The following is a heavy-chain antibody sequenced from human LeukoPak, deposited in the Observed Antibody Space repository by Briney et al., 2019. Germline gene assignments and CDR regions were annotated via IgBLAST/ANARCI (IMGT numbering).Heavy chain of an antibody. CDR3: ARVSEIAAAGTVDY. D-gene: IGHD6-13*01. Sequence: PGGSLRLSCAASGFTFSDYYMSWIRQAPGKGLERVSYISSSSSNTIYADSVKGRFTISRDNAKNSLYLQMNSLRVEDTAVYYCARVSEIAAAGTVDYWGQGTLVTVSS. J-gene: IGHJ4*02. CDR1: GFTFSDYY. V-gene: IGHV3-11*06. CDR2: ISSSSSNT.